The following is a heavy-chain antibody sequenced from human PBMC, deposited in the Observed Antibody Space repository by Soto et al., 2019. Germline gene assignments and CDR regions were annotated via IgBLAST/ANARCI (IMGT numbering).Heavy chain of an antibody. CDR3: ARESIEVTGPYDN. CDR1: GFTFRTYE. J-gene: IGHJ4*02. V-gene: IGHV3-48*03. D-gene: IGHD6-19*01. Sequence: GGSLRLSCAASGFTFRTYEMNWVRQAPGKGLEWVSYISSRGETRYYADSVKGRFTISRDNAENSLYLQMNSLRADDTAVYYCARESIEVTGPYDNWGQGTLVTVSS. CDR2: ISSRGETR.